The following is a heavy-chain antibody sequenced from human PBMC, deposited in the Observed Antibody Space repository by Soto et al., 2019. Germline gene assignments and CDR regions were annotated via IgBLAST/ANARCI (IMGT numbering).Heavy chain of an antibody. D-gene: IGHD6-13*01. V-gene: IGHV6-1*01. Sequence: PSQTLSLTCAISGDSVSSNSAAWNWIRQSPSRGLEWLGRTYYRSKWYNDYAVSVKSRITINPDTSKNQFSLQLNSVTPEDTAVYYCARIAAAGTIAVAGNEDYWGQGTLVTVSS. CDR1: GDSVSSNSAA. CDR2: TYYRSKWYN. J-gene: IGHJ4*02. CDR3: ARIAAAGTIAVAGNEDY.